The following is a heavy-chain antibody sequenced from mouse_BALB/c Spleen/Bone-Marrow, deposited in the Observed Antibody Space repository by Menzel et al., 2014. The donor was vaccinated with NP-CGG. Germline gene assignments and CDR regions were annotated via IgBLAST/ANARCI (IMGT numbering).Heavy chain of an antibody. Sequence: VQLQQSGPGLVAPSQSLSITCTVSGFSLXSYGVHWVRQPPGKGLEWLVVIWGDGSTTYNSSLKSRLNIRKDNSKSQVFLKVNSLQTDDTAMYYCARTGTYYAMDYWGQGTSVTVSS. V-gene: IGHV2-6*02. CDR2: IWGDGST. CDR3: ARTGTYYAMDY. D-gene: IGHD4-1*01. J-gene: IGHJ4*01. CDR1: GFSLXSYG.